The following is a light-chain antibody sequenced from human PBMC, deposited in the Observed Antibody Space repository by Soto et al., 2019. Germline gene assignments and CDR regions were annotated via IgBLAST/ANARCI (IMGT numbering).Light chain of an antibody. CDR3: QKYGTSPGT. V-gene: IGKV3-20*01. CDR1: HAVTNNF. Sequence: EIVLTQSPGTLSLSPGERATLSCRASHAVTNNFLAWYQQKPGQAHRLVIYGASSRPAGIRDRFSGSGAGPDFTLSISRLEPEDIAVNFCQKYGTSPGTFGQGTKLEIK. CDR2: GAS. J-gene: IGKJ2*01.